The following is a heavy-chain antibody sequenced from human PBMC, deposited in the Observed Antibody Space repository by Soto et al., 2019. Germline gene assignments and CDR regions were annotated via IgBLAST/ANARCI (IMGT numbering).Heavy chain of an antibody. V-gene: IGHV3-21*06. Sequence: GGALRLSCAASGFTFTRYSMNWVRQAPGKGLEWASSISSTTNYIYYGDSMKGRFTISRDNAKNSLYLEMNSLRAEDTAVYYCARESEDLTSNFDYWGQGTLVTVSS. CDR1: GFTFTRYS. CDR3: ARESEDLTSNFDY. J-gene: IGHJ4*02. CDR2: ISSTTNYI.